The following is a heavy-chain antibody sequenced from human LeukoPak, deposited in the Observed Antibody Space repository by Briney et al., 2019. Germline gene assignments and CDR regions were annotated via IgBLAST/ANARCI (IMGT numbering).Heavy chain of an antibody. CDR1: GGSISSGGYY. CDR2: IYHSGST. CDR3: ARVEWELHWFDP. Sequence: SGTLSLTCTVSGGSISSGGYYWSWIRQPPGKGLEWIGYIYHSGSTYYNPSLKSRVTISVDRSKNQFSLKLSSVTAADTAVYYCARVEWELHWFDPWGQGTLVTVSS. J-gene: IGHJ5*02. V-gene: IGHV4-30-2*01. D-gene: IGHD1-26*01.